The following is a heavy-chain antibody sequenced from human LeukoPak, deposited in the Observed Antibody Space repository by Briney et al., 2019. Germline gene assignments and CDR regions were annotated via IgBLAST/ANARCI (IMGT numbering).Heavy chain of an antibody. V-gene: IGHV4-39*01. CDR3: ARAEGTFADYGSGYFDY. CDR1: GVSISSSNSY. J-gene: IGHJ4*02. D-gene: IGHD3-10*01. CDR2: IYYSGNT. Sequence: PSETLSLTCTVSGVSISSSNSYWGWIRQPPGKGLEWIGSIYYSGNTYYNASLKSQVSISIDTSKNQFSLRLTSVTAADTAVYYCARAEGTFADYGSGYFDYWGQGTLVTVSS.